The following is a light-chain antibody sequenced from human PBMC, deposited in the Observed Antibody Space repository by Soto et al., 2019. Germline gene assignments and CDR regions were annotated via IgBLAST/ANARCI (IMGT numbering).Light chain of an antibody. J-gene: IGLJ1*01. CDR3: CSYAGSSTPYV. CDR2: EVS. Sequence: QSVLTQPASVSGSPGQSITISCTGTSSDVGSYNLVSWYQQHPGKAPKLMNYEVSKRPSGVSNRFSGSKSGNTASLTISGLQAEDEADYYCCSYAGSSTPYVFGTGTKV. CDR1: SSDVGSYNL. V-gene: IGLV2-23*02.